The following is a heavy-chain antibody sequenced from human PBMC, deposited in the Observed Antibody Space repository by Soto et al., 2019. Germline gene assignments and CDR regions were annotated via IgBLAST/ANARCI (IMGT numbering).Heavy chain of an antibody. CDR3: ARDGGYCSGGSCYSDY. V-gene: IGHV1-46*03. CDR2: INPSGGST. D-gene: IGHD2-15*01. Sequence: AASVKVSCKASGYTLTSYYMHWVRQAPGQGLEWMGIINPSGGSTSYAQKFQGRVTMTRDTSTSTVYMELSSLRSEDTAVYYCARDGGYCSGGSCYSDYWGQGTLVTVSS. J-gene: IGHJ4*02. CDR1: GYTLTSYY.